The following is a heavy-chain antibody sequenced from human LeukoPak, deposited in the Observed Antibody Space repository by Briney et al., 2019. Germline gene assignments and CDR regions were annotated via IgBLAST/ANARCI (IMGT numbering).Heavy chain of an antibody. CDR1: GGSFSGYY. CDR3: ASEVADYDSSGYYEL. J-gene: IGHJ4*02. D-gene: IGHD3-22*01. CDR2: INHSGST. V-gene: IGHV4-34*01. Sequence: SETLTLTCAVYGGSFSGYYWSWIRQPPGKGLEWIGEINHSGSTNYNPSLKSRVTISVDTSKNQFSLKLSSVTAADTAVYYCASEVADYDSSGYYELWGQGTLVTVSS.